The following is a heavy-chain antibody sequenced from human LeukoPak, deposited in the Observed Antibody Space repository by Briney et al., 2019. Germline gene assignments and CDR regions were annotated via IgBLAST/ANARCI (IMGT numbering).Heavy chain of an antibody. CDR1: GFPFSAYS. CDR2: IWISSGNT. Sequence: PGGSLRLSCAASGFPFSAYSMNWVRQAPGKGREWISYIWISSGNTKYADSVKGRFTISGDNAKNSLYLQTNSLRVEDTAVYYCARDHNYAFDNWGQGTLVTVSS. J-gene: IGHJ4*02. V-gene: IGHV3-11*06. D-gene: IGHD1-1*01. CDR3: ARDHNYAFDN.